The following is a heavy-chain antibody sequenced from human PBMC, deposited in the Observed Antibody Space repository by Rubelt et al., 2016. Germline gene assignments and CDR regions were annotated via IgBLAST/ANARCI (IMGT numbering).Heavy chain of an antibody. V-gene: IGHV4-34*01. CDR3: ARENQYPYSYGYDY. Sequence: QVQLQQWGAGLLKPSETLSLTCAVYGGSFSGYYWSWIRQPPGKGLEWIGEINHSGSTNYNPSLKSRVTKPVETSKNQWSRKRSSVTAADTAVYYCARENQYPYSYGYDYWGQGTLVTVSS. D-gene: IGHD5-18*01. CDR2: INHSGST. J-gene: IGHJ4*02. CDR1: GGSFSGYY.